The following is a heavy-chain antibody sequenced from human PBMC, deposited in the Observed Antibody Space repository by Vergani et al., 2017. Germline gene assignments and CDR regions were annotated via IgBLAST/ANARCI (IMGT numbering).Heavy chain of an antibody. CDR2: IIPIFGTA. V-gene: IGHV1-69*01. CDR3: ARRSLGREGCYLGCAFDI. D-gene: IGHD3-16*01. J-gene: IGHJ3*02. Sequence: QVQLVQSGAEVKKPGSSVKVSCKASGGTFSSYAISWVRQAPGQGLEWMGGIIPIFGTANYAQKFQGRGTITADESTSTAYMELSSLRSEDTAVYYCARRSLGREGCYLGCAFDIWGQGTMVTVSS. CDR1: GGTFSSYA.